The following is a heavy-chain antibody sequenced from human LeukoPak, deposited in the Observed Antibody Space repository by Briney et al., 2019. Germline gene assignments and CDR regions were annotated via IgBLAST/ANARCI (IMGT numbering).Heavy chain of an antibody. V-gene: IGHV4-38-2*02. D-gene: IGHD5-18*01. CDR1: GYSISSGYY. Sequence: SETLSLTCTISGYSISSGYYWGWIRQPPGKGLEWIGSIYHSGSTYYNPSLKSRVTISLDTSENQFSLKLSSVTAADTAVYYCARTARVFDFWGQGIQVTVSS. CDR3: ARTARVFDF. J-gene: IGHJ4*02. CDR2: IYHSGST.